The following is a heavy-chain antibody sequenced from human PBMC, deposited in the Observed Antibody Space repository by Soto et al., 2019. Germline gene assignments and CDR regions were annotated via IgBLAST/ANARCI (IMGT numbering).Heavy chain of an antibody. CDR3: ARSVAVPGAHIDY. D-gene: IGHD6-19*01. J-gene: IGHJ4*02. CDR1: GGYISCSY. Sequence: LSLTCSVSGGYISCSYWSWIRQSPGKGLEWLGYVYYTGSTNYSPSLRSRVSISVDTSKNEFSLRLSSVTAADTAVYFCARSVAVPGAHIDYWGQGTQVTVSS. V-gene: IGHV4-59*01. CDR2: VYYTGST.